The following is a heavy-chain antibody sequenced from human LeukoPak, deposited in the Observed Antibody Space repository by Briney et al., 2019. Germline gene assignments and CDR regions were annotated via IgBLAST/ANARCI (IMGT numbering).Heavy chain of an antibody. CDR2: IYHSGPT. Sequence: SETLSLTCSVSGYSISSGHYWGWIRQPPGKGLEWIGSIYHSGPTYYNPSLKSRVTISVDTSKNRFSLTLSSVTAADTAVYYCARDVDRFDYWGQGTLVTVSS. CDR3: ARDVDRFDY. CDR1: GYSISSGHY. J-gene: IGHJ4*02. D-gene: IGHD2-21*01. V-gene: IGHV4-38-2*02.